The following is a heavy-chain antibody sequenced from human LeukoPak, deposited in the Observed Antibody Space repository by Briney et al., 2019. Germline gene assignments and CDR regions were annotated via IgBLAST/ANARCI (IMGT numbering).Heavy chain of an antibody. Sequence: RGSLRLSCAASGFAFGNYDMKWLRQAPGKGLEWVSHISSSGDNIGYADSVKGRFTISRDNAKNSLYLQMNSLRVEDTAVYYCTRGLRYTILGGDYYWGQGTLVTVSS. CDR3: TRGLRYTILGGDYY. CDR2: ISSSGDNI. J-gene: IGHJ4*02. D-gene: IGHD3-3*01. V-gene: IGHV3-48*03. CDR1: GFAFGNYD.